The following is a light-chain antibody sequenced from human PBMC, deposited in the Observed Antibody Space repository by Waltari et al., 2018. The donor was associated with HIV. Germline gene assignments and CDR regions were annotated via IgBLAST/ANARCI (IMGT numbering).Light chain of an antibody. CDR2: TNT. CDR1: SSNIGDNT. Sequence: QSVLTQPPSASGTPGQRVTISCSGSSSNIGDNTVNWCQQLTGTAPKLLIYTNTQRPSGVPDRFPGSKSGTSASLAISGLQSEDEADYYCATWDDSLNGHVVFGGGTKLTVL. CDR3: ATWDDSLNGHVV. V-gene: IGLV1-44*01. J-gene: IGLJ2*01.